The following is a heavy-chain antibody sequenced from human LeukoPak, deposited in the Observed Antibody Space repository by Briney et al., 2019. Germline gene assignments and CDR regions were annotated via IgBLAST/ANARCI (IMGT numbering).Heavy chain of an antibody. CDR2: IYYSGST. J-gene: IGHJ4*02. Sequence: SETLSLTCTVSGGSISGYYRSWIRQPPGKGLEYIGYIYYSGSTNYNPSLKSRVTMSVDTSKNQFSLKLTSVTAADTAVYYCARFGSTTSTLYYFDYWGQGTLVTVSS. CDR3: ARFGSTTSTLYYFDY. D-gene: IGHD2-2*01. CDR1: GGSISGYY. V-gene: IGHV4-59*01.